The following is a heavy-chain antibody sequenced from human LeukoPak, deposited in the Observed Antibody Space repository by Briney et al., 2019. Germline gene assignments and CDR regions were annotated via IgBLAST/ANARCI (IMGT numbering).Heavy chain of an antibody. D-gene: IGHD6-19*01. V-gene: IGHV1-69*04. J-gene: IGHJ4*02. CDR2: IIPILGIA. CDR3: AREGIAVAGLFDY. Sequence: SVKVSCKASGGTFSSYTISWVRQAPGQGLEWVGRIIPILGIANYAQKFQGRVTITADKSTSTAYMELSSLRSEDTAVSYCAREGIAVAGLFDYWGQGTLVTVSS. CDR1: GGTFSSYT.